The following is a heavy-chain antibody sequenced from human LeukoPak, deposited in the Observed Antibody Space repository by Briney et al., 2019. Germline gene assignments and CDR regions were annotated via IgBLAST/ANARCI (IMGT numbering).Heavy chain of an antibody. V-gene: IGHV4-59*01. CDR1: GGSISSYY. D-gene: IGHD2-2*01. Sequence: SETLSLTCTVSGGSISSYYWSWIRQPPGKGLEWIGYIYYSGSTNYNPSLKSRVTISVDTSKNQFSLKLSSVTAADTAAYYCARDLGYCSSTNCRVWFDPWGQGTLVTVSS. CDR2: IYYSGST. CDR3: ARDLGYCSSTNCRVWFDP. J-gene: IGHJ5*02.